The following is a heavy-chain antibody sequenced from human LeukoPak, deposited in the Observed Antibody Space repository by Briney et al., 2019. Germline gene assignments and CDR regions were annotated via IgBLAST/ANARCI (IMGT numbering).Heavy chain of an antibody. CDR2: IYYSGST. Sequence: SETLSLTCTVSGGSISSSSYYWGWIRQPPGKGLEWIGSIYYSGSTYYNPSLKSRVTISVDTSKNQFSLKLSSVTAADTAVYYCARELDYYGSGSGEHYFDYWGQGTLVTVSS. J-gene: IGHJ4*02. CDR3: ARELDYYGSGSGEHYFDY. D-gene: IGHD3-10*01. CDR1: GGSISSSSYY. V-gene: IGHV4-39*07.